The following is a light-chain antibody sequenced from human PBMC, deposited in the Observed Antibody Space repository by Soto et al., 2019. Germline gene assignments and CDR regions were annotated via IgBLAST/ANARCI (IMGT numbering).Light chain of an antibody. CDR3: QEYGRSPYT. J-gene: IGKJ2*01. CDR2: GAS. Sequence: EIVLTQSPGTLSLSPGERATLSCRASENVATSYLGWYQQKPGQAPRLLISGASTRAPGIPDRFSGAGSGTELILTISRLEPEDSAIYFCQEYGRSPYTFGLGTKLEIK. CDR1: ENVATSY. V-gene: IGKV3-20*01.